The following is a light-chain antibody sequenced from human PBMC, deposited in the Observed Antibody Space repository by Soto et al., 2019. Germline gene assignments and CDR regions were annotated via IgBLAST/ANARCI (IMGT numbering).Light chain of an antibody. CDR1: QYINTR. CDR2: QTY. Sequence: EIVLTQSPATLSSFPGDRVTLSCRASQYINTRVAWYQHRPGQAPRLLIDQTYIRAAGIPARFSASGTGTEFPLTISDVQAEDFSVYYCHHRQSWPRTFGQGTKVDI. J-gene: IGKJ1*01. V-gene: IGKV3-11*01. CDR3: HHRQSWPRT.